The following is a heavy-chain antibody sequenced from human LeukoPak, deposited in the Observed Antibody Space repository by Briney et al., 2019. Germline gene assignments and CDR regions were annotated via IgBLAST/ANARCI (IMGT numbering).Heavy chain of an antibody. J-gene: IGHJ3*01. V-gene: IGHV1-8*01. Sequence: GASAKVSCKASGYTFTSYDINWVRQATGQGLEWMGWMNPNSGNTGYAQKFQGRVTMTRNTSISTAYMELSSLRSEDTAVYYCARRALGYCSGGSCITSWGQGTMVTVSS. D-gene: IGHD2-15*01. CDR2: MNPNSGNT. CDR1: GYTFTSYD. CDR3: ARRALGYCSGGSCITS.